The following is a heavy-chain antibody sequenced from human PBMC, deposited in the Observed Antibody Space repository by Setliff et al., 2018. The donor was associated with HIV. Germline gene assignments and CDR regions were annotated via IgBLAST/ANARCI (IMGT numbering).Heavy chain of an antibody. CDR3: ARASTMIVVVIKGFDI. J-gene: IGHJ3*02. CDR2: IYTSGST. CDR1: GGSISSGSFY. V-gene: IGHV4-61*09. D-gene: IGHD3-22*01. Sequence: PSETLSLTCTVSGGSISSGSFYWSWTRQPAGKGLEWIGHIYTSGSTDYNPSLKSRVSISVDTSKNQFSLKLSSVTAADTAVYYCARASTMIVVVIKGFDIWGQGTMVTVSS.